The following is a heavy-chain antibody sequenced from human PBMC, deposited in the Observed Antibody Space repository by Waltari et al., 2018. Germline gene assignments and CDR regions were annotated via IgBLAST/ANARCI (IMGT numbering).Heavy chain of an antibody. V-gene: IGHV4-38-2*01. D-gene: IGHD2-15*01. CDR1: GYSISSGYY. J-gene: IGHJ1*01. CDR2: IYHSGST. Sequence: QVQLQESGPGLVKPSETLSLTCAVSGYSISSGYYRGWIRQPPGKGLEWIGSIYHSGSTYYNPSLKSRVTISVDTSKNQFSLKLSSVTAADTAVYYCASLYCSGGSCYSAEYFQHWGQGTLVTVSS. CDR3: ASLYCSGGSCYSAEYFQH.